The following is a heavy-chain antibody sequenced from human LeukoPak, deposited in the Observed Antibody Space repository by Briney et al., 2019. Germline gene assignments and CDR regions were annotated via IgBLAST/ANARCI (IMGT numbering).Heavy chain of an antibody. Sequence: SETLSLTCTVSGGSISSSSYYWGWIRQPPGKGLEWIGSIYYSGSTYYNPSLKSRVTISVDTSKNQFSLKLSSVTAADTAVYYCARTIMLASLVGQYFDYWGQGTLVTVSS. D-gene: IGHD1-26*01. CDR1: GGSISSSSYY. V-gene: IGHV4-39*01. J-gene: IGHJ4*02. CDR3: ARTIMLASLVGQYFDY. CDR2: IYYSGST.